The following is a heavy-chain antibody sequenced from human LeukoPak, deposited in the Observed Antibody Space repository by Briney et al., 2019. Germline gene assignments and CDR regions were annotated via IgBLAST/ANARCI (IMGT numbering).Heavy chain of an antibody. J-gene: IGHJ4*02. CDR1: GFTFSSYA. V-gene: IGHV3-33*08. CDR2: IWYDGSNK. CDR3: ARDNGGYSYVGYFDY. Sequence: GGSLRLSCAASGFTFSSYAMHWVRQAPGKGLEWVAVIWYDGSNKYYADSVKGRFTISRDNSKNTLYLQMNSLRAEDTAVYYCARDNGGYSYVGYFDYWGQGTLVTVSS. D-gene: IGHD5-18*01.